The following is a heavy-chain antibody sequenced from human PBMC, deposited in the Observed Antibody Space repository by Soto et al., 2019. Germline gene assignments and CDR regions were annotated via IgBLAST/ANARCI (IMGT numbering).Heavy chain of an antibody. CDR2: ISGSGGST. D-gene: IGHD1-26*01. J-gene: IGHJ1*01. Sequence: GSLRLSCAASGFTFSSYCMSWVRQAPGKGLEWVSGISGSGGSTYYADSVKGRFTFSRDNSKNTLYLLMNSLRAEDTAVYYWARDPSDLWEPDQYFQRWAQGTLVTVSS. CDR3: ARDPSDLWEPDQYFQR. V-gene: IGHV3-23*01. CDR1: GFTFSSYC.